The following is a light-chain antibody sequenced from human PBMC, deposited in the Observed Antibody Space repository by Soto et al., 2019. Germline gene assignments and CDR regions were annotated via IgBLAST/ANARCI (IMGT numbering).Light chain of an antibody. CDR1: QGIGND. J-gene: IGKJ1*01. Sequence: DIQMTQSPSSLSASVGDRVTITCRSSQGIGNDLGWYQQRPGKAPKRLIYAASSLQSGVPSRFSGSGSGTEFTLTISSLQPEDFATYYCLQQNSDPWTFGQGTKVEIK. CDR3: LQQNSDPWT. V-gene: IGKV1-17*01. CDR2: AAS.